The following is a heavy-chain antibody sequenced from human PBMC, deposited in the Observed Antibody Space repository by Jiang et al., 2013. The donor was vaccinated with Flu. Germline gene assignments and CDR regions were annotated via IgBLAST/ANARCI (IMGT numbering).Heavy chain of an antibody. CDR3: AKGRYYDGSGFYDY. CDR1: GFTFNTYG. V-gene: IGHV3-23*01. J-gene: IGHJ4*02. D-gene: IGHD3-22*01. CDR2: ISGSGDNT. Sequence: GFTFNTYGMTWVRRAPGKGLEWVSIISGSGDNTYYGDSVKGRFTISRDNSKSTLHLQMNSLRVDDTAVYYCAKGRYYDGSGFYDYWGQGTLVTVSS.